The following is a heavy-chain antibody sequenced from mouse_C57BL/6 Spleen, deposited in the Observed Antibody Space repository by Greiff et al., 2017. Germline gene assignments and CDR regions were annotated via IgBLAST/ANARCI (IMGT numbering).Heavy chain of an antibody. V-gene: IGHV1-61*01. CDR2: IYPSDSET. Sequence: QVQLQQPGAELVRPGSSVKLSCKASGYTFTSYWMDWVKQRPGQGLEWIGNIYPSDSETHYNQKFKDKATLTVDKSSSTAYLQLSSLTSEDSAVYYCARSFYYGNYDYAMDYWGQGTSVTVSS. D-gene: IGHD2-1*01. CDR1: GYTFTSYW. J-gene: IGHJ4*01. CDR3: ARSFYYGNYDYAMDY.